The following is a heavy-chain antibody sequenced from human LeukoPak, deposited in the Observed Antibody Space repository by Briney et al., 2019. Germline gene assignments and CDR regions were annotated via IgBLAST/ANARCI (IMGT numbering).Heavy chain of an antibody. CDR1: GFTFSSYE. CDR2: ISPTAKTR. D-gene: IGHD3-9*01. J-gene: IGHJ4*02. CDR3: ARAFVSGYDVSTGYFRALDI. V-gene: IGHV3-48*03. Sequence: PGGSLRLSCAVSGFTFSSYEMSWVRQAPGKRLEWLSYISPTAKTRHYAASVQGRFTVSRDNGKSLLFLQMNSLTAGDTAIYYCARAFVSGYDVSTGYFRALDIWGQGALVTVSS.